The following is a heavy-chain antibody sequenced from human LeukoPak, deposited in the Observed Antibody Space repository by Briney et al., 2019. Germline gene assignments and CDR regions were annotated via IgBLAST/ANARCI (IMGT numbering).Heavy chain of an antibody. Sequence: GGSLRLSCAASVNYWMHWFRQVPGKGLLWVSHINSDGSWTSYADSVEGRFTISKDNAKNTVYLQMNSLRAEDTAVYYCVSFYETYWGRGTLVTVSS. V-gene: IGHV3-74*01. D-gene: IGHD2/OR15-2a*01. CDR1: VNYW. CDR2: INSDGSWT. CDR3: VSFYETY. J-gene: IGHJ4*02.